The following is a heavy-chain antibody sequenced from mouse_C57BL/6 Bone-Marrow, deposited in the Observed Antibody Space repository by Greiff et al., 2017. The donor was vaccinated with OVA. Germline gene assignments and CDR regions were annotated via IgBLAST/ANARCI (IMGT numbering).Heavy chain of an antibody. CDR3: ARDGFINYGSWAY. J-gene: IGHJ3*01. V-gene: IGHV3-6*01. Sequence: VQLQQSGPGLVKPSQSLSLTCSVTGYSITSGYYWNWIRQFPGNKLEWMGYISYDGSNNYNPSLKNRISITRDTSKNQFFLKLNSVTTEDTATYYCARDGFINYGSWAYWGQGTLVTVSA. D-gene: IGHD1-1*01. CDR2: ISYDGSN. CDR1: GYSITSGYY.